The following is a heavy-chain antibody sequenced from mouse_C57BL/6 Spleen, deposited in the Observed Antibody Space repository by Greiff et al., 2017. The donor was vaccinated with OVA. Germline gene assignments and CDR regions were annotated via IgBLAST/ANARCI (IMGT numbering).Heavy chain of an antibody. J-gene: IGHJ4*01. CDR2: IYPSDSET. Sequence: QVQLQQPGAELVRPGSSVKLSCKASGYTFTSDWMDWVKQRPGQGLEWIGNIYPSDSETHYNQKFKDKATLTVDKSSSTAYMQLSSLTSEDSAVYYCAREGVPHYAMDYWGQGTSVTVSS. CDR1: GYTFTSDW. V-gene: IGHV1-61*01. D-gene: IGHD2-14*01. CDR3: AREGVPHYAMDY.